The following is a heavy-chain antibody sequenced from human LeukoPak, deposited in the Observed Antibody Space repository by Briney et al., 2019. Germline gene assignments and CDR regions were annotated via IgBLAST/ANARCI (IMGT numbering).Heavy chain of an antibody. V-gene: IGHV4-39*01. J-gene: IGHJ5*02. CDR2: IYYSGST. CDR1: GASISSSTYY. CDR3: ASHTSFYYDATGYQGALGS. Sequence: SETLSLTCTVSGASISSSTYYWGWICQAPGKVLEWIGSIYYSGSTYYKSSLKSRVTISADTSKNQFSLKVYSVIAADTAVYYCASHTSFYYDATGYQGALGSWGQGTLVTVSS. D-gene: IGHD3-22*01.